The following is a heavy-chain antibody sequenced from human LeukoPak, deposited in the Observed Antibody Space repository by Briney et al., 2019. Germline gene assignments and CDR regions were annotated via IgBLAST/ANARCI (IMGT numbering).Heavy chain of an antibody. D-gene: IGHD2-15*01. Sequence: ASVKVPFKASGYTFTGYYMHWVRQAPGQGLEWMGWINPNSGGTNYPQKFQGRVTMTRDTSISTAYMELSRLRSDDTAVYYCARWGCSDNTCYGFDYWGQGTLVTVSS. CDR2: INPNSGGT. CDR1: GYTFTGYY. V-gene: IGHV1-2*02. J-gene: IGHJ4*02. CDR3: ARWGCSDNTCYGFDY.